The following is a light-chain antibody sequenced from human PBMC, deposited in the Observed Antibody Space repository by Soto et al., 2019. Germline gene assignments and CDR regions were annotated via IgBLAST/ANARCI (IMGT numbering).Light chain of an antibody. Sequence: SYELTQPPSVSVAPGQTARITCGGNNIAAKSVHWYQQKPGQAPVLVVYDDRDRPSGVPERFSGSNSGNTATLTISMVDAGDAADFWCQVWDSSSDQPVFGGGTKVTVL. CDR1: NIAAKS. CDR2: DDR. J-gene: IGLJ2*01. CDR3: QVWDSSSDQPV. V-gene: IGLV3-21*02.